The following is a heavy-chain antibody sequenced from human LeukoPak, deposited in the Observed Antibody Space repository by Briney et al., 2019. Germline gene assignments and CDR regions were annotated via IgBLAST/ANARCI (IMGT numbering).Heavy chain of an antibody. CDR1: GFTFSSYA. V-gene: IGHV3-64*01. CDR2: ISSNGGST. CDR3: ARARGSLGVIVAYYFDY. Sequence: GGSLRLSCAASGFTFSSYAMHWVRQAPGKGLEYVSAISSNGGSTYYANSVKGRFTISRDNSKNTLYLQMGSLRAEDMAVYYCARARGSLGVIVAYYFDYWGQGTLVTVSS. D-gene: IGHD3-16*02. J-gene: IGHJ4*02.